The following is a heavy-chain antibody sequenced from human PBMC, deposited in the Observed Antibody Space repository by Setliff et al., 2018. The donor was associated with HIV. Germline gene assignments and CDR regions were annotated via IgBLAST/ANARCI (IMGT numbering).Heavy chain of an antibody. Sequence: ASVKVSCKASGYTFTTFGISWLRQAPGQEPKWMGSISAHDGKKNYGQKFHGRLSMSTDTSASTAYMELRGLRPGDTAIYYCARRRLEYCGGDCYYYYMDFWGKGTTVTVSS. CDR1: GYTFTTFG. V-gene: IGHV1-18*01. J-gene: IGHJ6*03. CDR2: ISAHDGKK. CDR3: ARRRLEYCGGDCYYYYMDF. D-gene: IGHD2-21*01.